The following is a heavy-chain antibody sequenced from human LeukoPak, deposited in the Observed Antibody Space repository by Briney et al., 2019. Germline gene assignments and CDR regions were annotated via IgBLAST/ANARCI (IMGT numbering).Heavy chain of an antibody. Sequence: GGSLRLSCAASGFTFDDYAMHWVRQAPGKGLEWVSGITWNSGRRGYADSVKGRFTISRDNAKNSLYLQMNSLRVEDTALYCCAKSQGYYYDSSDSSFDYWGQGTLVTVSS. CDR1: GFTFDDYA. J-gene: IGHJ4*02. V-gene: IGHV3-9*01. CDR2: ITWNSGRR. CDR3: AKSQGYYYDSSDSSFDY. D-gene: IGHD3-22*01.